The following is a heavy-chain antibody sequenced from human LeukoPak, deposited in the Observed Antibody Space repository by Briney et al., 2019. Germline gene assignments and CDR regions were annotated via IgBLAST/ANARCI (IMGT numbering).Heavy chain of an antibody. D-gene: IGHD5-18*01. CDR3: ACGQLWLQVDY. J-gene: IGHJ4*02. Sequence: ASVKVSCKASGYTFTGYYMHGVRQAPRRGREGMGWINPNSGGTNYAQKFQGRVTMTRDTSISTAYMELSRLRSDDTAVYYCACGQLWLQVDYWGQGTLVTVSS. V-gene: IGHV1-2*02. CDR1: GYTFTGYY. CDR2: INPNSGGT.